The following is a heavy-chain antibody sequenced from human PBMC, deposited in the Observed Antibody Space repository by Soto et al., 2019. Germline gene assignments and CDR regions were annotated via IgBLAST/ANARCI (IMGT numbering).Heavy chain of an antibody. V-gene: IGHV1-69*06. J-gene: IGHJ5*02. CDR3: AKGGYSGYDLGWFDP. Sequence: QVQLVQSGAEVKKPGSSVKVSCKASGGTFSSYAISWVRQAPGQGLEWMGGIIPIFGTANYAQKFQARFTITADKSTSTAYMELSSLRSEDTAVYYCAKGGYSGYDLGWFDPWGQGTLVTVSS. D-gene: IGHD5-12*01. CDR1: GGTFSSYA. CDR2: IIPIFGTA.